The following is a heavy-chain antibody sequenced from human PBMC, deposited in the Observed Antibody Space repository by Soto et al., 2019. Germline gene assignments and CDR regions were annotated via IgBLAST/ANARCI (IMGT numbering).Heavy chain of an antibody. CDR1: GGSISSGDYY. D-gene: IGHD1-26*01. CDR2: IYYSGST. V-gene: IGHV4-30-4*01. CDR3: AGGLVGAPGDAFVI. Sequence: QVQLQESGPGLVKPSQTLSLTCTVSGGSISSGDYYWGWIRQPPGKVLEWIGYIYYSGSTYYNPSLKSRVTISVDTSKNQFSRKLGSVPAADTAVYYCAGGLVGAPGDAFVIWGQGTMVTVSS. J-gene: IGHJ3*02.